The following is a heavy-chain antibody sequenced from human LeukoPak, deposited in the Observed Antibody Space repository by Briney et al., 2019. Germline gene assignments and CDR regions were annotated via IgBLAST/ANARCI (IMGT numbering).Heavy chain of an antibody. CDR1: GYTFTSYD. J-gene: IGHJ6*03. Sequence: ASVKLSCTASGYTFTSYDINWVRQVTGQGLEWMGWMKPKRGNTGYAQKFQGRVTNTRNTSISTAYIEVSSLRYEDTAVYNCARHAVDNSYYYYMDVWGKGTTVTVSS. V-gene: IGHV1-8*03. CDR2: MKPKRGNT. D-gene: IGHD6-19*01. CDR3: ARHAVDNSYYYYMDV.